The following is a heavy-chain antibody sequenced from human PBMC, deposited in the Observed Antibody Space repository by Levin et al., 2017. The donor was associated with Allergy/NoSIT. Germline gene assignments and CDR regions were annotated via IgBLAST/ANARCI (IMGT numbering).Heavy chain of an antibody. CDR3: ARCSSGWSGWFDP. V-gene: IGHV1-46*01. Sequence: ASVKVFCKASGYTFTSYYMHWVRQAPGQGLEWMGITNPSGGSTSYAQKFQGRVTMTRDTSTSTVYMELSSLRSEDTAVYYCARCSSGWSGWFDPWGQGTLVTVSS. J-gene: IGHJ5*02. CDR1: GYTFTSYY. CDR2: TNPSGGST. D-gene: IGHD6-19*01.